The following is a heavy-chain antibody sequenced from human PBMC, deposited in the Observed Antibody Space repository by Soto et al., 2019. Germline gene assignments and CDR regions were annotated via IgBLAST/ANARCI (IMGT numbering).Heavy chain of an antibody. CDR2: IIPVFGRV. CDR3: ANSRGGTFLGYHGMDI. D-gene: IGHD3-16*01. J-gene: IGHJ6*02. Sequence: QVQLVQSGPEVKKTGTSVKVSCKASGGTFSSRAISWVRQAPGQGLEWMGGIIPVFGRVNYAEKFQDRVTSTADASTGTVYMELGSLRSEDAALYYCANSRGGTFLGYHGMDIWGQGATVSVSS. CDR1: GGTFSSRA. V-gene: IGHV1-69*01.